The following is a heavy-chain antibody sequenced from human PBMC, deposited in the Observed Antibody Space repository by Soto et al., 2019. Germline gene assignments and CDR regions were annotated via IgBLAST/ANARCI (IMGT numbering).Heavy chain of an antibody. CDR2: IIPLFDSP. V-gene: IGHV1-69*01. Sequence: QVQLVQSGAEVKNPGSSVKVSCTASGSPFTAYAITWLRQAPGQGLEWVGGIIPLFDSPNYAQRYQGRVTITAEQATSTSHMALTGFISYDTAVYYCALSYGSYLYGASWCQGTLVTVSS. J-gene: IGHJ5*02. D-gene: IGHD4-17*01. CDR1: GSPFTAYA. CDR3: ALSYGSYLYGAS.